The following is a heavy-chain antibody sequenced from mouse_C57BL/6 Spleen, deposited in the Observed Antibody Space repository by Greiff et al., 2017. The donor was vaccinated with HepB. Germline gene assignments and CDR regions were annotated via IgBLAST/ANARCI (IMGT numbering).Heavy chain of an antibody. J-gene: IGHJ4*01. CDR3: ARGGLATDYAMDY. D-gene: IGHD1-1*01. V-gene: IGHV1-63*01. CDR1: GYTFTNYW. Sequence: QVQLQQSGAELVRPGTSVKMSCKASGYTFTNYWIGWAKQRPGHGLEWIGDIYPGGGYTNYNEKFKGKATLTADKSSSTAYMQFSSLTSEDSAIYYCARGGLATDYAMDYWGQGTSVTVSS. CDR2: IYPGGGYT.